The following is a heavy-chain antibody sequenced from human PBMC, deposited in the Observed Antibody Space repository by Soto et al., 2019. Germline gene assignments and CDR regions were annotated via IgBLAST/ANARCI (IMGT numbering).Heavy chain of an antibody. CDR2: ISGSGGST. V-gene: IGHV3-23*01. CDR1: GFTFSSYA. CDR3: ARRSSGWYFDY. D-gene: IGHD6-19*01. Sequence: EVQLLESGGGLVQPGGSLRLSCAASGFTFSSYAMNWVRQAPGKGLEGVSVISGSGGSTYYADSVKGRFTISRDNSKNTLYLQMKSLRAEDTAVYYCARRSSGWYFDYWGQGTLVTVSS. J-gene: IGHJ4*02.